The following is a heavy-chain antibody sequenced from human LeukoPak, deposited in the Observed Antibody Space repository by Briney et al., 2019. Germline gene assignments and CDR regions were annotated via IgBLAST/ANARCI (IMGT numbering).Heavy chain of an antibody. CDR1: GFIFSSYD. CDR3: AKRGNGGSYSILDY. V-gene: IGHV3-13*01. CDR2: IGTAGDT. D-gene: IGHD1-26*01. Sequence: GGSLRLSCAASGFIFSSYDMHWVRQATGKGLEWVSAIGTAGDTYYPGSVKGRFTISRENAKNSLYLQMNSLRAEDTALYYCAKRGNGGSYSILDYWGQGTRVTVSS. J-gene: IGHJ4*02.